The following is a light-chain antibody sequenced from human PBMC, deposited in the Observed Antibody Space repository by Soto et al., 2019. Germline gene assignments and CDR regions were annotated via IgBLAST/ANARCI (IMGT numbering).Light chain of an antibody. J-gene: IGKJ1*01. CDR3: HQYNSYS. Sequence: DIQMTQSPSTLSASVGDRVTITCRASQSISNRLAWYQQKPGKAPKVVIYDASSLESGVPSRFSGSGSGTEFILTINSLQPDDFATYYCHQYNSYSVGQGTKV. V-gene: IGKV1-5*01. CDR2: DAS. CDR1: QSISNR.